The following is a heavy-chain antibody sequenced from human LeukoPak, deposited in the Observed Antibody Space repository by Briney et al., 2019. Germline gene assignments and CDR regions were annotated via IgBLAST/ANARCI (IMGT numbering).Heavy chain of an antibody. CDR2: RNPNSGNT. V-gene: IGHV1-8*01. Sequence: ASVKVSRKASGYTFTSYDINWVRLATGQGLAWMGWRNPNSGNTGYAQKFQGRVTMTRDTSISTAYMELSSLRSEDTAVYYCARGDHSSSWYFIYYYYYYMDVWGKGTTVTVSS. CDR3: ARGDHSSSWYFIYYYYYYMDV. J-gene: IGHJ6*03. CDR1: GYTFTSYD. D-gene: IGHD6-13*01.